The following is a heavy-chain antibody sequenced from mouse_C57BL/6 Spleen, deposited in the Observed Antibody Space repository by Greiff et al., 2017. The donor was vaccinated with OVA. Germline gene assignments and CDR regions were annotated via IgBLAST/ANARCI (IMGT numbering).Heavy chain of an antibody. D-gene: IGHD1-1*01. CDR2: INPGSGGT. CDR3: ARAHYYGSSGLDFDY. J-gene: IGHJ2*01. CDR1: GYAFTNYL. V-gene: IGHV1-54*01. Sequence: QVQLQQSGAELVRPGTSVKVSCKASGYAFTNYLIEWVKQRPGQGLEWIGVINPGSGGTNYNEKFKGKATLTADKSSSTAYMQLSSLTSEDSAVYFCARAHYYGSSGLDFDYWGQGTTLTVAS.